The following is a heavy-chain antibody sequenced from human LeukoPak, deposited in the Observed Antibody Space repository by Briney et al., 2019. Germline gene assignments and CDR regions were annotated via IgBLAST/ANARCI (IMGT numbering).Heavy chain of an antibody. J-gene: IGHJ4*02. CDR3: ARDPVGAPYYDY. CDR1: GFTFSSYW. D-gene: IGHD1-26*01. CDR2: IKQDGSVE. Sequence: GGSLRRSCAASGFTFSSYWMNWVRQAPGKGLEWVANIKQDGSVENYVDSVKGRFTISRDNAKNSLYLQMNSLRAEDTAVYYCARDPVGAPYYDYWGQGTLVTVSS. V-gene: IGHV3-7*01.